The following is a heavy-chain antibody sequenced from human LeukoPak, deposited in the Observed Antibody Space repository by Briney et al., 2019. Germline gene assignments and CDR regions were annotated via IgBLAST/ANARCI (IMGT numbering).Heavy chain of an antibody. CDR1: GFTFDVSA. V-gene: IGHV3-23*01. CDR2: SGNAGDT. D-gene: IGHD3-22*01. Sequence: GSLRLSCAASGFTFDVSAMNWVRQAPGKGLEWVSASGNAGDTYYADSVKGRSTISRDNSKKMLFLQMTSLRAEDTAVYYCAKKTPGNYPYDYWGQGTLVTVSP. J-gene: IGHJ4*02. CDR3: AKKTPGNYPYDY.